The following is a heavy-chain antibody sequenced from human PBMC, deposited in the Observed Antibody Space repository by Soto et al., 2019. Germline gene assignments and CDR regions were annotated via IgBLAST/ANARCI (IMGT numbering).Heavy chain of an antibody. V-gene: IGHV1-18*01. J-gene: IGHJ4*02. CDR2: ISAYNGNT. CDR1: GYTFTSCG. Sequence: QVQLVQSGAEVKKPGASVKVSCKASGYTFTSCGISWVRQAPGQGLEWMGWISAYNGNTNYAQKLQDRVTMTTDTSTNTAYMELRSLRSDDTAVYYCARDAPRLGIVVAGKTFDYWGQGTLVTVSS. CDR3: ARDAPRLGIVVAGKTFDY. D-gene: IGHD6-19*01.